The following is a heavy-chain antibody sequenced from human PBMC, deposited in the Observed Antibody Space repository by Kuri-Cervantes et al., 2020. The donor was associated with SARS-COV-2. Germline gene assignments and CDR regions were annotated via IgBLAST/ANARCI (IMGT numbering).Heavy chain of an antibody. CDR3: ARGNYDILTGSPWYFDY. J-gene: IGHJ4*02. CDR2: VIPIFGTA. CDR1: GGTFSSYA. D-gene: IGHD3-9*01. V-gene: IGHV1-69*06. Sequence: SVKVSCKASGGTFSSYAISWVRQAPGQGLEWMGGVIPIFGTANHAQKFQGRVTITADKSTSTAYMELSSLSSEDTAVHYGARGNYDILTGSPWYFDYWGQGTLVTVSS.